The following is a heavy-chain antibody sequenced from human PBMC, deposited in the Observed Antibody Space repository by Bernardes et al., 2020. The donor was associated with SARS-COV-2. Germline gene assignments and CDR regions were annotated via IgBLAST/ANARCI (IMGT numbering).Heavy chain of an antibody. CDR3: VRGNSGYGRFDY. Sequence: GGSLRLSRAASGFSSSGYWMHWVRQAPGKGLVWVSRIKNDGSETFYADSVKGRFTISRDNAKNTVYLQMNGLRTEDTAVYYCVRGNSGYGRFDYWGQGTLVTVSS. D-gene: IGHD5-12*01. CDR2: IKNDGSET. CDR1: GFSSSGYW. J-gene: IGHJ4*02. V-gene: IGHV3-74*01.